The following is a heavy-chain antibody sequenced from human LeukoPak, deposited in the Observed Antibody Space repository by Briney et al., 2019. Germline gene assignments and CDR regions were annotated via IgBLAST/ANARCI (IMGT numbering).Heavy chain of an antibody. CDR2: IIPIFGTA. CDR3: ASLFITGTSFDP. CDR1: GGTFSSYA. D-gene: IGHD1-7*01. J-gene: IGHJ5*02. Sequence: ASVKVSCKASGGTFSSYAISWVRQAPGQGLEWMGGIIPIFGTANYAQKFQGRVTITADESTSTAYMELSSLRSEDTALYYCASLFITGTSFDPWGQGTLVTVSS. V-gene: IGHV1-69*13.